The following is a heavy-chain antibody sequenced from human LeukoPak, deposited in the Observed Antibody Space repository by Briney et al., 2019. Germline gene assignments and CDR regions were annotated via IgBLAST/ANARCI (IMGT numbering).Heavy chain of an antibody. CDR3: AREGPQMATPDY. D-gene: IGHD5-24*01. CDR1: GFTFSSYG. Sequence: GGSLRLSCAASGFTFSSYGMHWVRQAPGKGLEWVAVIWYDGSNKYYADSVKGRFTISRDNSKNTLYLQMNSLRAEDTAVYYCAREGPQMATPDYWGQGTLVTVPS. J-gene: IGHJ4*02. CDR2: IWYDGSNK. V-gene: IGHV3-33*01.